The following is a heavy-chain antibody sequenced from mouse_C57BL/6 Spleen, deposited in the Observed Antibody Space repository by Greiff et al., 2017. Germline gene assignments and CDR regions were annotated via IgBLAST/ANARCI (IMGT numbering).Heavy chain of an antibody. CDR1: GYTFTSYW. CDR2: IYPGSGST. CDR3: ASQGYYSNYDWYCDV. J-gene: IGHJ1*03. D-gene: IGHD2-5*01. Sequence: QVQLQQPGAELVKPGASVKMSCKASGYTFTSYWITWVKQRPGQGLEWIGDIYPGSGSTNYNEKFKSKATLTVDTSSSTAYMQLSSLTSEDSAVYYCASQGYYSNYDWYCDVWGTGTTVTVSS. V-gene: IGHV1-55*01.